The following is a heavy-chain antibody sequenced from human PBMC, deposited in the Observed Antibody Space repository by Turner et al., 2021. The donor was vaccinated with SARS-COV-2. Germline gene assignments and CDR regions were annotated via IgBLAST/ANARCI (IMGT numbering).Heavy chain of an antibody. V-gene: IGHV5-10-1*03. Sequence: EVQLVQSGAEVKKPGESLRISCKGSGYSFTSYWIIWVRQMPGKGLEWMGRIDPSDSYTNYSQSFQGHVTISADKSITTAYLQWSSLKASDTAMYYCARTKDYYYDSSGYSDYWGQGTLVTVSS. D-gene: IGHD3-22*01. CDR2: IDPSDSYT. CDR1: GYSFTSYW. CDR3: ARTKDYYYDSSGYSDY. J-gene: IGHJ4*02.